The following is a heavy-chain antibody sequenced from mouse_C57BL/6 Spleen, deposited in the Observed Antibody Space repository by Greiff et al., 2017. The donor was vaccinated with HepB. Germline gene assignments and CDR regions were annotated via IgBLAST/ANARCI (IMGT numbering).Heavy chain of an antibody. CDR1: GYTFTDYY. Sequence: EVQLQQSGPELVKPGASVKISCKASGYTFTDYYMNWVKQSHGKSLEWIGDINPNNGGTSYNQKFKGKATLTVDKSSSTAYMERRSLTSEDSAVYYCASGSSSAMDYWGQGTSVTVSS. CDR3: ASGSSSAMDY. CDR2: INPNNGGT. J-gene: IGHJ4*01. D-gene: IGHD1-3*01. V-gene: IGHV1-26*01.